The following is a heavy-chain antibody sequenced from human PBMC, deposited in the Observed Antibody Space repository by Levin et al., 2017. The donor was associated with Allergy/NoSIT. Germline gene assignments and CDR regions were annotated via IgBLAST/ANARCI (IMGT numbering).Heavy chain of an antibody. V-gene: IGHV3-30*18. J-gene: IGHJ4*02. Sequence: SCAASGFTFSSYGMHWVRQAPGKGLEWVAVISYDGSNKYYADSVKGRFTISRDNSKNTLYLQMNSLRAEDTAVYYCAKDIWWRSSSWYSGREDYWGQGTLVTVSS. CDR3: AKDIWWRSSSWYSGREDY. D-gene: IGHD6-13*01. CDR2: ISYDGSNK. CDR1: GFTFSSYG.